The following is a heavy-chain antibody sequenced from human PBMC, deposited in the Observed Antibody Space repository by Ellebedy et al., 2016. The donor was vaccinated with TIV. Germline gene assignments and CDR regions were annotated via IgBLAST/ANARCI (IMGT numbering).Heavy chain of an antibody. J-gene: IGHJ4*02. D-gene: IGHD3-3*01. V-gene: IGHV3-9*01. CDR2: ISWNSGSI. CDR3: AKGRRTNFGVVTLFDY. CDR1: GFTFDDYA. Sequence: PGGSLRLSCAASGFTFDDYAMHWVRQAPGTGLEWVSGISWNSGSIGYADSVKGRFTISRDNAKNSLYLQMNSLRAEDTALYYCAKGRRTNFGVVTLFDYWGQGTLVTVSS.